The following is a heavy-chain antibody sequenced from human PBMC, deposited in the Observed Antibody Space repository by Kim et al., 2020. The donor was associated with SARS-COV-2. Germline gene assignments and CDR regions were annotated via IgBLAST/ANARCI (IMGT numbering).Heavy chain of an antibody. CDR3: ARRLSNTSGWGSHYGDL. D-gene: IGHD3-10*01. Sequence: SETLSLTCAVYGGSFSGYYWSWIRQPPGKGLEWIGEINHSGRTNYNPSLKSRVTISVDTSKNQFSLQLTSVTAAATAVYYCARRLSNTSGWGSHYGDLWG. CDR1: GGSFSGYY. CDR2: INHSGRT. J-gene: IGHJ2*01. V-gene: IGHV4-34*01.